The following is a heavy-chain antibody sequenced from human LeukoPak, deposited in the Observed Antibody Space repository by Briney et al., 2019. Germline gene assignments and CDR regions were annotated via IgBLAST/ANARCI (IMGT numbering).Heavy chain of an antibody. CDR3: ASGIAAAGTLVY. CDR1: GYTFTSYY. CDR2: INPSGGST. D-gene: IGHD6-13*01. Sequence: GASVKVSCKASGYTFTSYYMHWVRQAPGQGLEWMGIINPSGGSTSYAQKFQGRVTMTRDTSTSTVCMELSSLRSEDTAVYYCASGIAAAGTLVYWGQGTLVTVSS. J-gene: IGHJ4*02. V-gene: IGHV1-46*01.